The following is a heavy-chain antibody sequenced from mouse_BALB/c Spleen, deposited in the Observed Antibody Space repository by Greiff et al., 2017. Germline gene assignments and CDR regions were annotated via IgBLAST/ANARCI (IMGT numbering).Heavy chain of an antibody. V-gene: IGHV14-3*02. CDR3: ARGLLRGAMDY. D-gene: IGHD2-3*01. J-gene: IGHJ4*01. CDR2: IDPANGNT. Sequence: VQLQQSGAELVKPGASVKLSCTASGFNIKDTYMHWVKQRPEQGLEWIGRIDPANGNTKYDPKFQGKATITADTSSNTAYLQLSSRTSEDTHVYYCARGLLRGAMDYWGQGTAVTVSS. CDR1: GFNIKDTY.